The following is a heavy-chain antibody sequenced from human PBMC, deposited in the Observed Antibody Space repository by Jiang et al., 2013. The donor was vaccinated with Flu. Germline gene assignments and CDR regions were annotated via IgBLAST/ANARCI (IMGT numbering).Heavy chain of an antibody. CDR3: ARLRGDIVNYYGMDA. J-gene: IGHJ6*02. CDR1: AGTFSRYP. CDR2: IIPILDTP. Sequence: SGAEVKPPGSSVKVSCKASAGTFSRYPISWVRQAPGQGLEWMGEIIPILDTPNYAQEFRGRVTITADESTRTAYMELSSLRSEDTAVYYCARLRGDIVNYYGMDAWGQGTTVTVSS. V-gene: IGHV1-69*01. D-gene: IGHD2-15*01.